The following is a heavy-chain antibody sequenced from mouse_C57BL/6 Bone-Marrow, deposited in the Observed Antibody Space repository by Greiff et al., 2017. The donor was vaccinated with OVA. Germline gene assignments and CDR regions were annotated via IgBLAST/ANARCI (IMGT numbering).Heavy chain of an antibody. J-gene: IGHJ4*01. CDR3: TTGDGYYEAMDY. CDR1: GFNIKDDY. V-gene: IGHV14-4*01. CDR2: IDPENGDT. Sequence: EVKLMESGAELVRPGASVKLSCTASGFNIKDDYMHWVKQRPEQGLEWIGWIDPENGDTEYASKFQGKATITADTSSNTAYLQLSSLTSEDTAVYYCTTGDGYYEAMDYWGQGTSVTVSS. D-gene: IGHD2-3*01.